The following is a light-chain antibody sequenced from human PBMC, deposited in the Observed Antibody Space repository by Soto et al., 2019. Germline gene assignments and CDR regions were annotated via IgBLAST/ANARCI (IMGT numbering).Light chain of an antibody. CDR1: QNIAGY. CDR3: QHSYSTPRT. J-gene: IGKJ4*01. Sequence: DVQMTQSPSSLSASVGDRVTITCRASQNIAGYLNWYQQKPGKAPKLLIYASSSLQSGVPSRFSGSGSGTDFALAISSLQTEDFATYYCQHSYSTPRTFGGGTKVEIQ. V-gene: IGKV1-39*01. CDR2: ASS.